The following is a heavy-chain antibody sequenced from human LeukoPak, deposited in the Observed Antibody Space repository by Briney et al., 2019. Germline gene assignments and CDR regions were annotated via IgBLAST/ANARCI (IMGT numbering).Heavy chain of an antibody. Sequence: PSETLSLTCTVSGGSISSYYWSWIRQPPGKGLEWIAYIYYSGSTNYNPSLKSRVIISVDTSKNQSSLKLSSVTAADTAVYYCATLQGYRLDYWGQGTLVTVSS. CDR1: GGSISSYY. CDR3: ATLQGYRLDY. V-gene: IGHV4-59*08. CDR2: IYYSGST. D-gene: IGHD5-18*01. J-gene: IGHJ4*02.